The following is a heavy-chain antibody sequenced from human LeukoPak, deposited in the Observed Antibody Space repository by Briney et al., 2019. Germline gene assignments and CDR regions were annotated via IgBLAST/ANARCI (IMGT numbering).Heavy chain of an antibody. CDR3: ARRLIKYDSSGYYYDY. Sequence: SETLSLTCAVYGGSFSGYYWSWTRQPPGKGLEWIGEINHSGSTNYNPSLKSRVTISVDTSKNQFSLKLSSVTAADTAVYYCARRLIKYDSSGYYYDYWGQGTLVTVSS. CDR1: GGSFSGYY. D-gene: IGHD3-22*01. CDR2: INHSGST. J-gene: IGHJ4*02. V-gene: IGHV4-34*01.